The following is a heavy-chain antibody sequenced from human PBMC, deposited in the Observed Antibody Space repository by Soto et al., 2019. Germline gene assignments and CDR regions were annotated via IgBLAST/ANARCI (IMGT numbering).Heavy chain of an antibody. V-gene: IGHV1-18*01. Sequence: QVQLVQSGAEVKKPGASVKVSCKASGYTFTSYGISWVRQAPGQGLEWIGWISSYNVNTKYAQKLQGRVIMTTDTSTSTAYMELRSLRSDDAAVYYCTRDLHGNPYYWGQGTLVTVSS. J-gene: IGHJ4*02. D-gene: IGHD4-17*01. CDR2: ISSYNVNT. CDR1: GYTFTSYG. CDR3: TRDLHGNPYY.